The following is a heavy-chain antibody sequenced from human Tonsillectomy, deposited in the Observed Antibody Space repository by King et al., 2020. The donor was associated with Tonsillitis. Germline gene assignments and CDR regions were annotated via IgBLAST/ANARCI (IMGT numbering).Heavy chain of an antibody. CDR3: ARESSGGSANHIEY. J-gene: IGHJ4*02. Sequence: QLQESGPGLVKSSETLSLTCTVSGGSITSGTNYWGWIRQPPGKGLEWIGSIYFSGSTYYKPSLKSRVTISVDTSKNQFSLRLSSVTAADTAVYYCARESSGGSANHIEYWGQGTLVTVSS. D-gene: IGHD1-26*01. CDR2: IYFSGST. CDR1: GGSITSGTNY. V-gene: IGHV4-39*02.